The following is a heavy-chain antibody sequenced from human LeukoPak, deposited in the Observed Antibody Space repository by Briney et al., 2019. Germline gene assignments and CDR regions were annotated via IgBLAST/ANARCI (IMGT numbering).Heavy chain of an antibody. CDR3: ASFHYYGSGAYYLSY. D-gene: IGHD3-10*01. V-gene: IGHV3-23*01. CDR2: IGDSGATT. CDR1: GFTLSSYA. Sequence: GGSLRLSCGASGFTLSSYAMTWVRQAPGKGLEWVSDIGDSGATTYYADSVKGRFTIPRDNSKNTLYLQMSSLRAEDTAVYFCASFHYYGSGAYYLSYWGQGTLVTVSS. J-gene: IGHJ4*02.